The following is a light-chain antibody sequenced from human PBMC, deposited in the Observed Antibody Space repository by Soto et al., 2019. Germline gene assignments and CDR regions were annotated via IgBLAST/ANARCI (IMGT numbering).Light chain of an antibody. CDR3: QQYSNWLSWT. CDR1: QSINGN. Sequence: EIVMTQSPATLSVSPGERATLSCRASQSINGNLAWYQQKPAQAPRLLIYAASTRATGIPARFSGSGSGREFTLTITSLQSDDFAVYYCQQYSNWLSWTFGQGTKVEVK. V-gene: IGKV3-15*01. CDR2: AAS. J-gene: IGKJ1*01.